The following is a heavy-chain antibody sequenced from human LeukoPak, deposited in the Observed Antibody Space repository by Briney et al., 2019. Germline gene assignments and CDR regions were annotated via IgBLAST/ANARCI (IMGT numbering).Heavy chain of an antibody. J-gene: IGHJ4*02. CDR1: GGSISSGGYY. V-gene: IGHV4-30-2*01. CDR3: ARAGIAARRDYYFDY. Sequence: SETLSLTCTVSGGSISSGGYYWSWIRQPPGKGLEWIGYIYHSGSTYYNPSLKSRVTISVDRSKNQFSLKLSSVTAADTAVYYCARAGIAARRDYYFDYWGQGTLVTVSS. CDR2: IYHSGST. D-gene: IGHD6-6*01.